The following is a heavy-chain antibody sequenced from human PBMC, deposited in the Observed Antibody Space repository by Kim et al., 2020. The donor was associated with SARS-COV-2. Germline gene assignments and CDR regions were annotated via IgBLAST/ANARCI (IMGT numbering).Heavy chain of an antibody. Sequence: YYHPSLKRRVTITVDTSKNQCSLKVASVTAADTAVYYCARLSRGSSYGVPYWGQGTLVTVSS. V-gene: IGHV4-31*02. J-gene: IGHJ4*02. D-gene: IGHD6-6*01. CDR3: ARLSRGSSYGVPY.